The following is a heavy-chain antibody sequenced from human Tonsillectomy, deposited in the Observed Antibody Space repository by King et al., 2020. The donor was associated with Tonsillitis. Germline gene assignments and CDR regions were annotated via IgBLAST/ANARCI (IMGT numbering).Heavy chain of an antibody. CDR1: GFTFSSYG. CDR3: AKDSELVAFLPHDAFDV. J-gene: IGHJ3*01. Sequence: VQLVESGGGVVQPGRSLRLSCAASGFTFSSYGMHWVRQAPGKGLEWVAVISYDGSNKYSADSVKGRFTISRDNAKNTLFLQMDSLRAEDTAVYYCAKDSELVAFLPHDAFDVWGRGTMVTVSS. D-gene: IGHD3-10*01. CDR2: ISYDGSNK. V-gene: IGHV3-33*05.